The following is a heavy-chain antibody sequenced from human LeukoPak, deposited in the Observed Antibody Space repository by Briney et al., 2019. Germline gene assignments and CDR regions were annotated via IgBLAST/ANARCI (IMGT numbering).Heavy chain of an antibody. CDR3: ARAHWFLDYGDHPAVRNWFDP. J-gene: IGHJ5*02. V-gene: IGHV4-39*07. CDR1: GGSISSTNYY. D-gene: IGHD4-17*01. Sequence: SETLSLTCTASGGSISSTNYYWGWIRQPPGKGLEWIGSIYYISSTYYNPFLKSRVTISVDTSKNHFSLQLTSVTAADTAVYYCARAHWFLDYGDHPAVRNWFDPWGQGTLVTVSS. CDR2: IYYISST.